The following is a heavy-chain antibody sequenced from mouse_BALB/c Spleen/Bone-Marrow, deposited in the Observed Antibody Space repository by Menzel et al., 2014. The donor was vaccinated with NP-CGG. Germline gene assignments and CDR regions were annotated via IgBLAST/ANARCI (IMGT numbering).Heavy chain of an antibody. D-gene: IGHD2-13*01. V-gene: IGHV5-17*02. CDR3: TRGGNCDDFDY. J-gene: IGHJ2*01. CDR2: INSGSSTI. Sequence: EVQLVESGGGLVQPGGSRKLSCAASGFTFSSFGMHWVRQAPEKGLEWVAYINSGSSTIYYADTVKGRFTISRDHPQNTLFLQMTSLRSEDTAMYYCTRGGNCDDFDYGGQGTTLAVSS. CDR1: GFTFSSFG.